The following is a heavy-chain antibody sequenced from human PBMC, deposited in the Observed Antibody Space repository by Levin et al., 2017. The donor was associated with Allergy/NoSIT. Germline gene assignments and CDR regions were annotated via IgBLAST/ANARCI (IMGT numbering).Heavy chain of an antibody. D-gene: IGHD1-1*01. CDR2: ITGGGFNT. CDR1: GFTISEYA. Sequence: PPGGSLRLSCAVSGFTISEYAMAWVRQAPGKGLEWVSVITGGGFNTYYGDSVKGRFTVSRDDSKDTLYLDLNSLRAEDTAVYYCAKKQGGTSGFSFDVWGQGTMVTVSS. V-gene: IGHV3-23*01. CDR3: AKKQGGTSGFSFDV. J-gene: IGHJ3*01.